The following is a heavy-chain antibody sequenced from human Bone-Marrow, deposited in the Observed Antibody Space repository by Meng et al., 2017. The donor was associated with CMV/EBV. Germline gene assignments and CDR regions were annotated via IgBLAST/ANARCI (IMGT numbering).Heavy chain of an antibody. D-gene: IGHD3-22*01. CDR3: ARDSNNDYDINWFDP. CDR1: GFTISSYA. Sequence: SGFTISSYARHWVRQAQGKGLEWAAVISYDGSNKDYADSVKGRFTISRDNSKNTLYLQMNSLRAEDTAVYYCARDSNNDYDINWFDPWGQGTLVTVSS. V-gene: IGHV3-30-3*01. CDR2: ISYDGSNK. J-gene: IGHJ5*02.